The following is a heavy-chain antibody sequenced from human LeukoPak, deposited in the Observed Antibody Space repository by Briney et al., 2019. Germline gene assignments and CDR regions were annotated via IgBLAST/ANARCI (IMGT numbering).Heavy chain of an antibody. CDR2: IYYSGST. V-gene: IGHV4-39*01. Sequence: SETLSLTCTVSGGSISSSSYYWGWIRQPPGKGLEWIGSIYYSGSTYYNPSLKSRVTISVDTSKNQFSLKLSSVTAADTAVYYCAISVDTDYYYYYYMDVWGKGTTVTVSS. D-gene: IGHD5-18*01. CDR1: GGSISSSSYY. J-gene: IGHJ6*03. CDR3: AISVDTDYYYYYYMDV.